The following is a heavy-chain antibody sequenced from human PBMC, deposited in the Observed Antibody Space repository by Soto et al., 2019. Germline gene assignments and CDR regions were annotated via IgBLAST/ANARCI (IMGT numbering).Heavy chain of an antibody. D-gene: IGHD2-21*02. Sequence: SETLSLTCAVSGGSISSGGYSWSWIRQPPGKGREWIGYIYHSGSTYYNPSLKSRVTISVDRSKNQFSLKLSSVTAADTAVYYCARAYCGGDCYSGGGDYYYGMDVWGQGTTVTVSS. CDR2: IYHSGST. J-gene: IGHJ6*02. CDR3: ARAYCGGDCYSGGGDYYYGMDV. CDR1: GGSISSGGYS. V-gene: IGHV4-30-2*01.